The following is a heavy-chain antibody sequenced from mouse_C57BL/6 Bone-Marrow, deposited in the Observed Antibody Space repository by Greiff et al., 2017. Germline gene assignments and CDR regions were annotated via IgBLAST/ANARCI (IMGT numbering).Heavy chain of an antibody. D-gene: IGHD2-5*01. CDR1: GYTFTSYW. Sequence: QVQLKQPGAELVRPGSSVKLSCKASGYTFTSYWMDWVKQRPGQGLEWIGNIYPSDSETHYNQKFKDKATLTVDKSSSTAYMQLSSLTSEDSVVYYCARGYYSNAKDYWGQGTSVTVSS. J-gene: IGHJ4*01. CDR2: IYPSDSET. V-gene: IGHV1-61*01. CDR3: ARGYYSNAKDY.